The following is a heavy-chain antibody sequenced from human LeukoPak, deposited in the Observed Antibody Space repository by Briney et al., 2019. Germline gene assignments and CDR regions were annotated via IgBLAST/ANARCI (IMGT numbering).Heavy chain of an antibody. CDR3: ARETKDIYSPSWGLYDTYYYIDA. D-gene: IGHD5/OR15-5a*01. CDR1: PGSMDSGLYY. Sequence: PSQTLSLTCAVSPGSMDSGLYYWPWIRQPGGNGLEWIGRISNSGGTAYNPSLRSRVTITLDTSNNHLSLKVTSVTAADTAVYYCARETKDIYSPSWGLYDTYYYIDAWGKGTTVTVSS. V-gene: IGHV4-61*02. CDR2: ISNSGGT. J-gene: IGHJ6*03.